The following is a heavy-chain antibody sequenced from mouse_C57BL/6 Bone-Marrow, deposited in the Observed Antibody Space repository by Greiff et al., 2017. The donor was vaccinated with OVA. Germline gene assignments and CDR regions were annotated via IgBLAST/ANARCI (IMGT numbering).Heavy chain of an antibody. CDR1: GYTFTSYG. Sequence: LVESGAELARPGASVKLSCKASGYTFTSYGISWVKQRTGQGLEWIGEIYPRSGNTYYNEKFKGKATLTADKSSSTAYMELLSLTSEDSAVYFCASWADWYFDVWGTGTTVTVSS. J-gene: IGHJ1*03. CDR3: ASWADWYFDV. V-gene: IGHV1-81*01. CDR2: IYPRSGNT.